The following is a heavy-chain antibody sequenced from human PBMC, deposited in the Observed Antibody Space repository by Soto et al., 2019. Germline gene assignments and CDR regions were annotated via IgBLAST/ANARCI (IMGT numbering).Heavy chain of an antibody. V-gene: IGHV4-59*01. D-gene: IGHD2-2*01. Sequence: PSETLSLTCTVSGGSISIYYWSWIRQPPGKGLEWIGYIYYSGSTNYNPSLKSRVTISVDTSKNQFSLKLSSVTAADTAVYYCARVEKDIVVVPAATWFDPWGQGNLVTVSS. J-gene: IGHJ5*02. CDR1: GGSISIYY. CDR2: IYYSGST. CDR3: ARVEKDIVVVPAATWFDP.